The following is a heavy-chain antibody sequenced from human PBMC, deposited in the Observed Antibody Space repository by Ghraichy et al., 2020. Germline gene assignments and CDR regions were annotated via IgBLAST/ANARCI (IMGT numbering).Heavy chain of an antibody. CDR1: GGSISDSNFY. CDR2: MHHSGTS. J-gene: IGHJ4*02. CDR3: ARHRFFKGGEIDS. D-gene: IGHD3-16*01. Sequence: SQTLSLTCTVSGGSISDSNFYWGWIRQSPGKGLEWIGSMHHSGTSSETTSLKSRVSLSIDSFNSQFSLKLTSVTAADTAVYYCARHRFFKGGEIDSWGQGSLVAVSS. V-gene: IGHV4-39*01.